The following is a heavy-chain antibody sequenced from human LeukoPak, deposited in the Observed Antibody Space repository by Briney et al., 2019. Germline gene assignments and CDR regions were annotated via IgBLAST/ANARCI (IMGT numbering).Heavy chain of an antibody. CDR1: GGSFSGYY. Sequence: PSETLSLTCAVYGGSFSGYYWSWIRQPPGKGLEWIGEINHSGSTNYNPSLKSRVTISVDTYKNQFSLKLSSVTAADTAVYYCARRYYYDSSGYYYFDYWGQGTLVTVSS. V-gene: IGHV4-34*01. D-gene: IGHD3-22*01. CDR2: INHSGST. J-gene: IGHJ4*02. CDR3: ARRYYYDSSGYYYFDY.